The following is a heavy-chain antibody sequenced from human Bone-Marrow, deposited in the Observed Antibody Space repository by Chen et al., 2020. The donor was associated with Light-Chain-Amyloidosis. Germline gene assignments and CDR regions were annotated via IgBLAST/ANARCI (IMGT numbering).Heavy chain of an antibody. J-gene: IGHJ5*02. V-gene: IGHV1-2*06. Sequence: QVQLVQSGAEVKKPGASVKVFCTASGSTFTGYYMHWVRQAPGQGLEWMGRINPNSGGTHYAQKFQGRVTMTRDTSISTAYMELSRLRSDDTAVYYCARDYCSSTSCYHWFDPWGQGTLVTVSS. CDR2: INPNSGGT. D-gene: IGHD2-2*01. CDR1: GSTFTGYY. CDR3: ARDYCSSTSCYHWFDP.